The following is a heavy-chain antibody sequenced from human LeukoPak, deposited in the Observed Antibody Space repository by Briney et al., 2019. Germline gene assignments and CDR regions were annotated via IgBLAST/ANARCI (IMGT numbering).Heavy chain of an antibody. Sequence: GGSLRLSCAASGFTFSSYSMNWVRQAPGKGLEWVSSISSSSSYIHYADSVKGRFTISRDNAKNSLYLQMNSLRAEDTAVYYCARDTRIRGQQPIDYWGQGTLVTVSS. CDR3: ARDTRIRGQQPIDY. CDR2: ISSSSSYI. V-gene: IGHV3-21*01. CDR1: GFTFSSYS. J-gene: IGHJ4*02. D-gene: IGHD6-13*01.